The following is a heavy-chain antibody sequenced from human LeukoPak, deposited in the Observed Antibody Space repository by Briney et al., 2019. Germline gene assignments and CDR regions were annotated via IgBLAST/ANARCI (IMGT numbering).Heavy chain of an antibody. J-gene: IGHJ4*02. Sequence: PGGSLRLSCAASGFTFSSYSMNWVRQAPGKGLEWVSYISSSSSTIYYADPVKGRFTISRDNAKNSLYLQMNSLRDEDTAVYYCAVGGGPTYDSPHDYWGQGTLVTVSS. CDR2: ISSSSSTI. V-gene: IGHV3-48*02. CDR3: AVGGGPTYDSPHDY. CDR1: GFTFSSYS. D-gene: IGHD3-16*01.